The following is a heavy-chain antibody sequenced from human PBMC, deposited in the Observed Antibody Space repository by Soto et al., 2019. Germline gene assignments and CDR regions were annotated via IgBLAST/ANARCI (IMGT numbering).Heavy chain of an antibody. CDR2: IYHSGST. CDR3: ERRYGSCFDY. V-gene: IGHV4-4*02. CDR1: GDSISSSKW. D-gene: IGHD5-18*01. J-gene: IGHJ4*02. Sequence: PSETLSLTCAVSGDSISSSKWWSWVRQPPGKGLEWIGEIYHSGSTNYNPSLKSRVIISVDKSKNQFSLKLSSVTAADTAVYYCERRYGSCFDYLGKGTLVTSPQ.